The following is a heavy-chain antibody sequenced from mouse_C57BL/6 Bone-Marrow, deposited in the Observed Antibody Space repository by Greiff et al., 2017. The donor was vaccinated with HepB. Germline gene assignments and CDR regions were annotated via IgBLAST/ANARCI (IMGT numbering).Heavy chain of an antibody. CDR1: GISITTGNYR. V-gene: IGHV3-5*01. D-gene: IGHD4-1*02. J-gene: IGHJ1*03. CDR2: IYYSGTI. Sequence: VQLQESGPGLVKPSQTVFLTCTVTGISITTGNYRWSWIRQFPGNKLEWIGYIYYSGTITYNPSLTSRTTITSDTPKNQFFLEMNSLTAEDTATYYCARDPTGGYWYFDVWGTGTTVTVSS. CDR3: ARDPTGGYWYFDV.